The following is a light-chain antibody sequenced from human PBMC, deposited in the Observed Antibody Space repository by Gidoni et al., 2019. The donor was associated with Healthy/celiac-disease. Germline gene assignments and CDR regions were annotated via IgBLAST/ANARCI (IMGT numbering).Light chain of an antibody. J-gene: IGLJ1*01. V-gene: IGLV3-1*01. CDR1: KLGDKY. CDR2: QDS. Sequence: SYELTQPPSVSVSPVQTASITCSGDKLGDKYACWYQQKPGQSPVLVIYQDSKRPAGSPERFSGSNSGNTATLTISGTQAMDEADYYCQAGDSSTGVFGTGTKVTVL. CDR3: QAGDSSTGV.